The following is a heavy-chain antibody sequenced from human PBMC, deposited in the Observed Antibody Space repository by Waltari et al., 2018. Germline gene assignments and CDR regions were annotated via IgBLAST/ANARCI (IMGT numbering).Heavy chain of an antibody. CDR1: GGSISSGSYY. J-gene: IGHJ6*02. Sequence: QVQLQESGPGLVKPSQTLSLTCTVSGGSISSGSYYWSWIRQPAGKGLEWIGRIYTSGSTNYNPSLKSRVTMTTDTSTSTAYMELRSLRSDDTAVYYCARDKSVNDFWSGYYSFSYYYYGMDVWGQGTTVTVSS. CDR3: ARDKSVNDFWSGYYSFSYYYYGMDV. CDR2: IYTSGST. D-gene: IGHD3-3*01. V-gene: IGHV4-61*02.